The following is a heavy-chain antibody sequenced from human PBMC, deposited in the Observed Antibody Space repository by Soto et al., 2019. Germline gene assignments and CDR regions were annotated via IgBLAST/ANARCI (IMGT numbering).Heavy chain of an antibody. CDR1: GFAFSSYA. Sequence: EVPLLESGGGLVQPGGSLRLSCAASGFAFSSYAISWVRQAPGKGLEWVSGVTTSGAGTYYADSVRGRFTISRDNSKNTVYLQMNSLRAEDTAVYYCAKDSRIEAPATAHWYFDLWGRGTLVTVSS. CDR3: AKDSRIEAPATAHWYFDL. CDR2: VTTSGAGT. D-gene: IGHD2-15*01. V-gene: IGHV3-23*01. J-gene: IGHJ2*01.